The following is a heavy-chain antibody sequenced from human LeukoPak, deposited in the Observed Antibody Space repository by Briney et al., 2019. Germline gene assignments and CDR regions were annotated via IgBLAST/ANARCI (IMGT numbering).Heavy chain of an antibody. CDR2: IYPGDSDT. D-gene: IGHD3-22*01. V-gene: IGHV5-51*01. CDR3: ARRPYDTRAFDI. J-gene: IGHJ3*02. Sequence: RGESLKISCQGSGYTFTSYWIGWVRQMPGKGLEWMGIIYPGDSDTRYSPSFQGQVTISADKSISTAYLQWSSLKASDTAMYYCARRPYDTRAFDIWGQGTMVTVSS. CDR1: GYTFTSYW.